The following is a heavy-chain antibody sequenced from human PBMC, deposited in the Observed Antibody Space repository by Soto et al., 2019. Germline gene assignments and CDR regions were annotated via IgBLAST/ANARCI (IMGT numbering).Heavy chain of an antibody. Sequence: GSLRLSCAASGFTFSSYEMNWVRQAPGKGLEWVSYISSSGSTIYYADSVKGRFTISRDNAKNSLYLQMNSLRAEDAAVYYCAKSLEYYGSGSYGYWGQGTLVTVSS. D-gene: IGHD3-10*01. CDR1: GFTFSSYE. J-gene: IGHJ4*02. CDR2: ISSSGSTI. V-gene: IGHV3-48*03. CDR3: AKSLEYYGSGSYGY.